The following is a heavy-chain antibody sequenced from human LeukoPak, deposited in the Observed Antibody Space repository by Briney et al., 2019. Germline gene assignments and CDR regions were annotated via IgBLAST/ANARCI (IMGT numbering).Heavy chain of an antibody. Sequence: GGSLRLSCAASGFTFSSYAMNWVRQAPGKGLEWVSGIYGSVGSTYYADSVKGRLTISRDNSKNTLYLQMNSLRAEDTAVYYCAKDRGYAQVEGSDYWGQGTLVTVSS. CDR3: AKDRGYAQVEGSDY. CDR1: GFTFSSYA. D-gene: IGHD1-1*01. J-gene: IGHJ4*02. V-gene: IGHV3-23*01. CDR2: IYGSVGST.